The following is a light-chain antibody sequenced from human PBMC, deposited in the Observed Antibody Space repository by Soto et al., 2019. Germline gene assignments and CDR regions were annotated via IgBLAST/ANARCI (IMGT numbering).Light chain of an antibody. CDR2: KAS. CDR3: QQYNDYSWT. CDR1: QSIGIW. V-gene: IGKV1-5*03. Sequence: IQMTQSPSTLSASVGDRVAITCRASQSIGIWLAWYQKKPGKAPRFLVYKASTLQTGVPSRFSGSGSGTEFTLTISSLQHDDFATYYCQQYNDYSWTFGQGTKVEIQ. J-gene: IGKJ1*01.